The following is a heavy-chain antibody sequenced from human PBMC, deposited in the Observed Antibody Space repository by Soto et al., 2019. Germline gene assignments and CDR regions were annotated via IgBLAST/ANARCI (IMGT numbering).Heavy chain of an antibody. CDR3: ARASGGGVGTTSY. CDR2: ISAYNGNT. J-gene: IGHJ4*02. Sequence: QVQLVQSGPEVKKPGASAKGSCNTSGYIFSNFGISWMRQVPGQGLEWMGWISAYNGNTNYAQKFQDRVTLTTDTSTNTAYMELRSLRSDDTAVYYCARASGGGVGTTSYWGQGTLVTVSS. CDR1: GYIFSNFG. V-gene: IGHV1-18*01. D-gene: IGHD1-26*01.